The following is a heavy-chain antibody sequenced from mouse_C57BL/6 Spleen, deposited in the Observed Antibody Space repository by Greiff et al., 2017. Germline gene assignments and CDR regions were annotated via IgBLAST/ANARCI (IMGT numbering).Heavy chain of an antibody. CDR1: GYTFTEYT. V-gene: IGHV1-62-2*01. CDR3: ARHESPYYDGSSLLFDY. CDR2: FYPGSGSI. D-gene: IGHD1-1*01. J-gene: IGHJ2*01. Sequence: VQLQESGAELVKPGASVKLSCKASGYTFTEYTIHWVKQRSGQGLEWIGWFYPGSGSIKYNEKFKDKATLTADKSSSTVYMELSRLTSEDSAVYSCARHESPYYDGSSLLFDYWGQGTTLSVSS.